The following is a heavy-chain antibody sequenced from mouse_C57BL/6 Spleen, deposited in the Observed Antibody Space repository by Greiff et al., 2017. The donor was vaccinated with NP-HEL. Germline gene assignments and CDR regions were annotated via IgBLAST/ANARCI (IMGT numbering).Heavy chain of an antibody. J-gene: IGHJ1*03. D-gene: IGHD2-3*01. V-gene: IGHV5-17*01. Sequence: EVNVVESGGGLVKPGGSLKLSCAASGFTFSDYGMHWVRQAPEKGLEWVAYISSGSSTIYYADTVKGRFTISRDNAKNTLFLQMTSLRSEDTAMYYCARAIYDGSYWYFDVWGTGTTVTVSS. CDR2: ISSGSSTI. CDR1: GFTFSDYG. CDR3: ARAIYDGSYWYFDV.